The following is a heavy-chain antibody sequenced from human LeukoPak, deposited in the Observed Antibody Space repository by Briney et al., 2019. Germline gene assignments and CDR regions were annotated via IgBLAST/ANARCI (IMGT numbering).Heavy chain of an antibody. Sequence: GASVKVSCKASGGTFSSYAISWVRQAPGQGLEWVGGIIPIFGTANYAQKFQGRVTITADKSTSTAYMELSSLRSEDTAVYYCARSYYDFWSDYYSNYYYMDVWGKGTTVTVSS. CDR3: ARSYYDFWSDYYSNYYYMDV. D-gene: IGHD3-3*01. J-gene: IGHJ6*03. V-gene: IGHV1-69*06. CDR1: GGTFSSYA. CDR2: IIPIFGTA.